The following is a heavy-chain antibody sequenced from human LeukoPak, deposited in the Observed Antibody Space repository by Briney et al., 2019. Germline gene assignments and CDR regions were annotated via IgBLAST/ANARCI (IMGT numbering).Heavy chain of an antibody. CDR3: ARADYGASTIFDY. J-gene: IGHJ4*02. D-gene: IGHD4-17*01. V-gene: IGHV4-59*11. Sequence: PSETLSLACTVSGGSISSHYWSWVRQPPGKGLEWIGYIYYSGSTNYNTSLKSRVTISVDTSKNQISLKLSSVTAADTAVYYCARADYGASTIFDYWGQGTLVTVSS. CDR2: IYYSGST. CDR1: GGSISSHY.